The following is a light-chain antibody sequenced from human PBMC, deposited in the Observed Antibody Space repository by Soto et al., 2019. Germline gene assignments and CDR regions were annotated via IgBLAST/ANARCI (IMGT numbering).Light chain of an antibody. Sequence: DVQTTQSPSTLSASVGDRVTITCRASQSISRWLAWYQQKPGKAPKLLIYETSSLEDGVPSRFTGSGSGTEFSLTITSLQPEDFASYYCQPYKDYWTFGQGTKVDMK. CDR3: QPYKDYWT. V-gene: IGKV1-5*03. CDR1: QSISRW. J-gene: IGKJ1*01. CDR2: ETS.